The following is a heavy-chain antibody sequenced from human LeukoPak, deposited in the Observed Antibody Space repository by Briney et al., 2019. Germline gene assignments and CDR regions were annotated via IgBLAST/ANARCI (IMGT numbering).Heavy chain of an antibody. CDR1: GASISDDY. V-gene: IGHV4-59*01. CDR2: IYYGGQI. CDR3: ARDRSPRGFDS. Sequence: PSETLSLTCTISGASISDDYWSWIRQPPGKGLEWIGYIYYGGQINYNPSLKSRVTISHGTSTTQFSLQLTSVTAADTAVYYCARDRSPRGFDSWGQGTLVTVSS. J-gene: IGHJ5*01.